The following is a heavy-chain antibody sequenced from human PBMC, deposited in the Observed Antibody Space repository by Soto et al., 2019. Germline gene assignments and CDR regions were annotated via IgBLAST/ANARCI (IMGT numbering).Heavy chain of an antibody. V-gene: IGHV3-15*07. CDR2: IKSKTAGGTT. Sequence: EVQLVESGGGLVKPGGSLTLSCAASGFTFTYAWMNWVRQAPGTGLEWVGRIKSKTAGGTTDYTAPVKGRFTISRDDAKNSLFLQMNSLNAADTAVYYCATDGGAWGQGTLVTVSS. CDR3: ATDGGA. D-gene: IGHD3-10*01. J-gene: IGHJ5*02. CDR1: GFTFTYAW.